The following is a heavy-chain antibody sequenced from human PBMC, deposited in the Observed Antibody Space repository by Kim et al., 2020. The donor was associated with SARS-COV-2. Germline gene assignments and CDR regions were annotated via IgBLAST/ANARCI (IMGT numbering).Heavy chain of an antibody. Sequence: GGSLRLSCAASGFHVSSNYINWVRQAPGKGLEWVSVIYSGGSTYYADSVKGRFTVSRDNSKNTVYLQMNSLRVEDTAVYYCAREPSGPWGQGTLVTVSS. CDR1: GFHVSSNY. V-gene: IGHV3-53*01. J-gene: IGHJ5*02. CDR3: AREPSGP. CDR2: IYSGGST.